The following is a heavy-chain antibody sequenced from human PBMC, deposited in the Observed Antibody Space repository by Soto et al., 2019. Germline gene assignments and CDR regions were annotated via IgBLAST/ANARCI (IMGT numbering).Heavy chain of an antibody. CDR2: IKSKTDGGTT. Sequence: GGSLRFSCAASGFTFSNAWMNWVRQAPGKGLEWVGRIKSKTDGGTTDYAAPVKGRFTISRDDSKNTLYLQMNSLKTEDTAVYYCTTYSSSYDAFDIWGQGTMVTVSS. V-gene: IGHV3-15*07. J-gene: IGHJ3*02. CDR1: GFTFSNAW. CDR3: TTYSSSYDAFDI. D-gene: IGHD6-6*01.